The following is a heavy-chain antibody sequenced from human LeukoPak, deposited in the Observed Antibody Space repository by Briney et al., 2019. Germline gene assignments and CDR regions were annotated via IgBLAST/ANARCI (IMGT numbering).Heavy chain of an antibody. Sequence: PSETLSLTCCVHGGSFNDYSWTWIRQSPGKGLEWIGEINHSGSTTYNPSLRSRFTMSVDASKNQFSLRLSSVTAADTAVYYCARHARVADHLDYWGQGTLVTVSS. D-gene: IGHD6-19*01. J-gene: IGHJ4*02. CDR2: INHSGST. V-gene: IGHV4-34*01. CDR1: GGSFNDYS. CDR3: ARHARVADHLDY.